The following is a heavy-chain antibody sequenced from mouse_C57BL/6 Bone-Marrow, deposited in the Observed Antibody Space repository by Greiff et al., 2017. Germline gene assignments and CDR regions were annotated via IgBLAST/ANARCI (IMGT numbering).Heavy chain of an antibody. CDR2: ISSGGSYT. Sequence: EVHLVESGGDLVKPGGSLKLSCAASGFTFSSYGMSWVRQTPDKRLEWVATISSGGSYTYYPDSVKGRFSISIDNAKNTLYLQMSSLKSEDTGRYYCARRSTTVVARNYAMDYWGQGTSVTVSS. J-gene: IGHJ4*01. CDR1: GFTFSSYG. CDR3: ARRSTTVVARNYAMDY. D-gene: IGHD1-1*01. V-gene: IGHV5-6*01.